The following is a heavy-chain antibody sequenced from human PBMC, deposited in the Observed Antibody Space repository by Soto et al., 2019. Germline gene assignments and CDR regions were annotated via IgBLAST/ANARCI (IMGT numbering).Heavy chain of an antibody. CDR1: GFTFTRAW. J-gene: IGHJ4*02. CDR3: TTAERGGSYYSDY. CDR2: IKSKTDGGTV. D-gene: IGHD1-26*01. V-gene: IGHV3-15*07. Sequence: EVQLVESGGGLVRPGESLRLSCAASGFTFTRAWINWVRQAPGKGLEWAGRIKSKTDGGTVDYGARVKGRFTISRDDSKNTAYLQMNSLRNEDTAVYYCTTAERGGSYYSDYWGQGTLVTVSS.